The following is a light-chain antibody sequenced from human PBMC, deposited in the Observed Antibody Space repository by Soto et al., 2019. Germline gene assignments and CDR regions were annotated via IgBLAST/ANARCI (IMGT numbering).Light chain of an antibody. V-gene: IGKV1-5*03. Sequence: DIQMTQSPSSLSASVVDRVKIICQASQDISNYLNWYQQKPGKAPKLLIYEASSLESGVPSRFSGSGSGTEFTLTINSLQPDDFATYYCQQYNTYWKCGQGTKGDIK. CDR1: QDISNY. CDR2: EAS. CDR3: QQYNTYWK. J-gene: IGKJ1*01.